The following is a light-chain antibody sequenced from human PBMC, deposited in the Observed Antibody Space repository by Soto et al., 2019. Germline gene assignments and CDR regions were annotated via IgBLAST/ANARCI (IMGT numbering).Light chain of an antibody. CDR3: QQFGSSPGFT. CDR2: GAS. CDR1: QDNNNRY. V-gene: IGKV3-20*01. J-gene: IGKJ3*01. Sequence: EIVLTQSPGTLSLSPRGRANLSCRARQDNNNRYLSWYQQKPGQAPRLLIHGASSRATGIPDRFSGSGSGTDFTLTISRLEPEDFAVYYCQQFGSSPGFTFGPGTIVDIK.